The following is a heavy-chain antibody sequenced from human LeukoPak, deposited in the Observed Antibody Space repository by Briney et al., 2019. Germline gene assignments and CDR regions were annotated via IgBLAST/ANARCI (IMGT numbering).Heavy chain of an antibody. V-gene: IGHV1-18*01. CDR1: GYTFTSYG. CDR3: ARGIAVEFYYYMDV. CDR2: ISAYNGNT. J-gene: IGHJ6*03. D-gene: IGHD6-19*01. Sequence: ASVKVSCQASGYTFTSYGISWVRPAPGQGLEWMGWISAYNGNTNYAQKLQGRVTMTTDTSTSTAYMELRSLRSDDTAVYYCARGIAVEFYYYMDVWGKGPRSPSP.